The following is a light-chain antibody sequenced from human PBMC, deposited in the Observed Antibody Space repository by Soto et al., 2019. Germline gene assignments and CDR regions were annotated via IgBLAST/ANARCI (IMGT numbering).Light chain of an antibody. V-gene: IGKV1-39*01. CDR1: QSISSY. Sequence: DIQMTQSPSSLSASVGDRVTITFRASQSISSYLNWYQQKPGKAPKLLIYAASSLQSGVPSRFSGSGSGTDFTLTISSLQPEDFATYYCQQSYSTLSITFGQGTRLAIK. CDR3: QQSYSTLSIT. J-gene: IGKJ5*01. CDR2: AAS.